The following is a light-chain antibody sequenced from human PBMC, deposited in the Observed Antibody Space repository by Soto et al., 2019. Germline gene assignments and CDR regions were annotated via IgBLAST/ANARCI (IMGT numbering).Light chain of an antibody. J-gene: IGKJ4*01. CDR3: QQRSNLPT. CDR2: DAS. V-gene: IGKV3-11*01. Sequence: EIVLTQSPATLSLSPGERATLSCRASQSVSSYLAWYQQKPGQAPRLLISDASNRATGIPARFSGSGSGTDFTLTISSLEPEDFAVYYCQQRSNLPTFGGGTKVEIK. CDR1: QSVSSY.